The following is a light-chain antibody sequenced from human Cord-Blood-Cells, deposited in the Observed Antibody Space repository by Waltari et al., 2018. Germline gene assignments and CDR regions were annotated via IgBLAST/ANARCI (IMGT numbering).Light chain of an antibody. J-gene: IGKJ1*01. CDR1: QSISSY. CDR2: AAS. CDR3: QQSYSTPWT. V-gene: IGKV1-39*01. Sequence: DIQMNQSSSSLSTSVGDRVTITCRASQSISSYLHWYQQKPGKAPKLLIYAASSLQSGVPSRFSGSGSGTDFTLTISSLQPEDFATYYCQQSYSTPWTFGQGTKVEIK.